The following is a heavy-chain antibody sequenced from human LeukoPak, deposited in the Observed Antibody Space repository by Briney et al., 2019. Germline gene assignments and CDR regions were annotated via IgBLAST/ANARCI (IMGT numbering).Heavy chain of an antibody. Sequence: SVKVSCKASGGTFSSYAISWVRQAPGQGLEWMGGIIPIFGTANYAQKFQGRVTITADESTSTAYMELSSLRSEDAAVYYCARGPTRRRCSSTSCYVAFYYYYYYMDVWGKGTTVTVSS. CDR2: IIPIFGTA. CDR1: GGTFSSYA. J-gene: IGHJ6*03. D-gene: IGHD2-2*01. CDR3: ARGPTRRRCSSTSCYVAFYYYYYYMDV. V-gene: IGHV1-69*01.